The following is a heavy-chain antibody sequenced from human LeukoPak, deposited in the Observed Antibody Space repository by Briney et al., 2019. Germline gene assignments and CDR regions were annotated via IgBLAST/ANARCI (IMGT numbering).Heavy chain of an antibody. V-gene: IGHV3-48*04. D-gene: IGHD3-16*01. CDR2: ISNSGTTI. CDR3: ARDRLITNSHWFFDL. CDR1: GFTFSSYS. Sequence: GGSLRLSCTASGFTFSSYSMNWVRQAPGKGLEWVSYISNSGTTIYYTDSVKGRFTISRDNAKNSLYLQMNSLRAEDTAMYYCARDRLITNSHWFFDLWGRGTLVSVST. J-gene: IGHJ2*01.